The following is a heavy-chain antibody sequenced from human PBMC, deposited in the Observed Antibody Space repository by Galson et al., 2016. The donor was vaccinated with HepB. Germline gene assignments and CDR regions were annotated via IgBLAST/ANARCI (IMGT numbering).Heavy chain of an antibody. CDR3: ARDSGYGADLPDY. CDR1: GFTFSPYG. J-gene: IGHJ4*02. Sequence: SLRLSCAASGFTFSPYGMHWVRQAPGKGLEWVAAMWYDGSNKNYADSVKGRFTISRNNSKNVLYLQMNSLRAEDTADYYCARDSGYGADLPDYWGQGTLVTVSS. V-gene: IGHV3-33*01. D-gene: IGHD4-17*01. CDR2: MWYDGSNK.